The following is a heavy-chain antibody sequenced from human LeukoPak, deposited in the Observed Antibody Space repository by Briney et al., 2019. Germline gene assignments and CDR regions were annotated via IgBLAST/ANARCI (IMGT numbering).Heavy chain of an antibody. V-gene: IGHV4-59*01. CDR3: ARDPGGPRALFDY. CDR2: IYYSGST. D-gene: IGHD3-10*01. CDR1: GGSISSYY. J-gene: IGHJ4*02. Sequence: SETLSLTCTVSGGSISSYYWSWIRQPPGKGLEWIGYIYYSGSTNYNPSLKSRVTISVDTSKNQLSLKLSSVTAADTAVHYCARDPGGPRALFDYWGQGTLVTVSS.